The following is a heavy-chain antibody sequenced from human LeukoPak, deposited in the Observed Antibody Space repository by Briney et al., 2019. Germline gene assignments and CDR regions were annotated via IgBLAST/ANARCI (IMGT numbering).Heavy chain of an antibody. CDR2: INHSGST. Sequence: KPSETLSLTCAVYGGSFSGYYWSWIRQPPGEGLEWIGEINHSGSTNYNPSLKSRVTISVDTSKNQFSLKLSSVTAADTAVYYCARGYYDSSGTYYFDYWGQGTLVTVSS. D-gene: IGHD3-22*01. J-gene: IGHJ4*02. CDR3: ARGYYDSSGTYYFDY. CDR1: GGSFSGYY. V-gene: IGHV4-34*01.